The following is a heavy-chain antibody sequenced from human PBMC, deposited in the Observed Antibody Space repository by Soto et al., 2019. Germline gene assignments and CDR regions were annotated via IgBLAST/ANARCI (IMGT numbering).Heavy chain of an antibody. CDR1: GFTFSDHY. J-gene: IGHJ3*02. D-gene: IGHD7-27*01. V-gene: IGHV3-72*01. CDR3: ARDSGDLGDAFDI. Sequence: GGSLRLSCAASGFTFSDHYMDWVRQAPGKGLEWVGRTRNKANSYTTEYAASVKDRFTISRDDSKNSLYLQMNSLKTEDTAVYYCARDSGDLGDAFDIWGQGTMVTVSS. CDR2: TRNKANSYTT.